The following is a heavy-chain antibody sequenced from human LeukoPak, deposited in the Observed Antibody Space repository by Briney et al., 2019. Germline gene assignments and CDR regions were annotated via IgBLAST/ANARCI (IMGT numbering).Heavy chain of an antibody. CDR2: IYPGDSDT. D-gene: IGHD6-13*01. Sequence: KDGESLKISCKGYSFTSYWIGWVRQMPGKGLEWMGIIYPGDSDTRYSPSFQGQVTISADKSISTAYLQWSSLKASDTAVYYCARYSSSWYRFDYWGQGTLVTVSS. V-gene: IGHV5-51*01. CDR3: ARYSSSWYRFDY. CDR1: SFTSYW. J-gene: IGHJ4*02.